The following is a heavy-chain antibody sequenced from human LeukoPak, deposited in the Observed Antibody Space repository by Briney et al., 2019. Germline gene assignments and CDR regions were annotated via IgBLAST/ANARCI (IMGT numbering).Heavy chain of an antibody. CDR1: GGSLSSSDYY. J-gene: IGHJ5*02. CDR3: ARHKKYYGSGSYSPLFCWFDP. V-gene: IGHV4-39*01. CDR2: IYCSGST. D-gene: IGHD3-10*01. Sequence: AETLSLTCTVSGGSLSSSDYYWGWGRQPPGRGLEWDGSIYCSGSTYYNPSLNSRVTISVDTSKNHFSLKLRSVTAADTAVYYCARHKKYYGSGSYSPLFCWFDPWGQGTLVTVSS.